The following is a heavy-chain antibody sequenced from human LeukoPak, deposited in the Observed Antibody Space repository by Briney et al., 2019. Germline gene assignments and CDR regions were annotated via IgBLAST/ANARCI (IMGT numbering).Heavy chain of an antibody. J-gene: IGHJ5*02. CDR2: NNPKSGGT. CDR3: GRGNLSFDP. CDR1: GYTYTAYA. Sequence: ASVKVSCKASGYTYTAYAIHWVRQAPGQGLECMGRNNPKSGGTNHAQKFQGRVTMATEPSISPGYMGLSGRTSDDTAVYYCGRGNLSFDPWGQGTLVIVSS. V-gene: IGHV1-2*02.